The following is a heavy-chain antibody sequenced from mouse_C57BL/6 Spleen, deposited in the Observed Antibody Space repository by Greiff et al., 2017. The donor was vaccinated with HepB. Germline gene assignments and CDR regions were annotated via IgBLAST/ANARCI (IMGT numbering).Heavy chain of an antibody. V-gene: IGHV3-6*01. Sequence: EVQLQQSGPGLVKPSQSLSLTCSVTGYSITSGYYWNWIRQFPGNKLEWMGYISYDGSNNYNPSLKNRISITRDTSKNQFFLKLNSVTTEDTATYYCARGEFPYYAMDYWGQGTSVTVSS. J-gene: IGHJ4*01. CDR3: ARGEFPYYAMDY. CDR1: GYSITSGYY. CDR2: ISYDGSN.